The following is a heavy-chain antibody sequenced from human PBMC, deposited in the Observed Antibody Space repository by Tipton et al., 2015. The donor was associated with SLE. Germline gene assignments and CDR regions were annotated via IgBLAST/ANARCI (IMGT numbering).Heavy chain of an antibody. J-gene: IGHJ4*02. D-gene: IGHD6-6*01. CDR2: IYTSGST. Sequence: TLSLTCTVSGGSISSGSYYWSWIRQPAGKGLEWIGRIYTSGSTNYNPSLKSRVTISVDTSKNQFSLKLSSVTAADTAVYYCARGSGEVGDYSSSGGYFDYWGQGTLVTVSS. CDR3: ARGSGEVGDYSSSGGYFDY. V-gene: IGHV4-61*02. CDR1: GGSISSGSYY.